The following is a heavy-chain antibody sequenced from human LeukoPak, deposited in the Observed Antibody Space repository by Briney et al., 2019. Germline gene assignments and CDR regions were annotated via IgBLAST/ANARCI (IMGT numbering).Heavy chain of an antibody. CDR1: GFTVSSNY. V-gene: IGHV3-53*01. Sequence: GGSLTLSCAASGFTVSSNYMSWVRQAPGKGLEWVSVIYSGCSTYYADSVKGRVTISRDNAKNSLYLQMNSLRAGDTAVYYCARAGIVGAATESPFDNWGQGTLVTVSS. CDR2: IYSGCST. J-gene: IGHJ4*02. CDR3: ARAGIVGAATESPFDN. D-gene: IGHD1-26*01.